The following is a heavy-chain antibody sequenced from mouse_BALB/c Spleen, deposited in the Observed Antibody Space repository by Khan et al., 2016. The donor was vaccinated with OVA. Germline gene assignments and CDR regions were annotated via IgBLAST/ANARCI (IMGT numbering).Heavy chain of an antibody. CDR3: ARLAYYDNSEAFAY. CDR1: GFTFSTYG. Sequence: EVELVESGGDLVKTGGSLKLSCAASGFTFSTYGMSWVRQTPDKRLEWVATINTGGDYTYYIDNVKGRFTISRDNAENTPYLQMTSLRSEDTAMYYCARLAYYDNSEAFAYWGQGTLGTVSA. CDR2: INTGGDYT. J-gene: IGHJ3*01. D-gene: IGHD1-1*01. V-gene: IGHV5-6*01.